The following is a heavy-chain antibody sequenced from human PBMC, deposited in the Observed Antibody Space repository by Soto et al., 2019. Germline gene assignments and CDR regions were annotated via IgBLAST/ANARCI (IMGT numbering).Heavy chain of an antibody. J-gene: IGHJ4*02. V-gene: IGHV5-51*01. D-gene: IGHD3-22*01. Sequence: PGESLKISCKGSGYSFSNYWIAWVRQMPGKGLEWMAIINPGDSDTRYSPSFQGQVTVSADKSISTAYLQWSSLKASDAAMYYCARHDSSGYYVYWGQGTLVTVSS. CDR3: ARHDSSGYYVY. CDR2: INPGDSDT. CDR1: GYSFSNYW.